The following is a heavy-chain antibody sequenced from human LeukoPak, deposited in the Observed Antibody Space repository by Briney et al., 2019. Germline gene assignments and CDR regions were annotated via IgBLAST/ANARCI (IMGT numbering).Heavy chain of an antibody. CDR1: GGSFSGYY. Sequence: SETLSLTCAVYGGSFSGYYWSWIRQPPGKGLEWIGYIYYSGSTYYNPSLKSRVTISVDTSKNQFSLKLSSVTAADTAVYYCAGLFDILTGYNVDYWGQGTLVTVSS. V-gene: IGHV4-34*01. CDR2: IYYSGST. J-gene: IGHJ4*02. D-gene: IGHD3-9*01. CDR3: AGLFDILTGYNVDY.